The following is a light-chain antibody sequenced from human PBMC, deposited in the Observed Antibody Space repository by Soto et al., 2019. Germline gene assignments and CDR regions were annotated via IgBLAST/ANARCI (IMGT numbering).Light chain of an antibody. CDR1: QSISSW. CDR2: KAA. V-gene: IGKV1-5*03. Sequence: DIQMTQSPSTLSASVGDRVTITCRASQSISSWLAWYQQKPGKAPKLLIYKAASLESGVPSRFSGSGSGTEFTLPLSSLQPDDFATSCCQQYNSYSWTFGQGTKVEIK. J-gene: IGKJ1*01. CDR3: QQYNSYSWT.